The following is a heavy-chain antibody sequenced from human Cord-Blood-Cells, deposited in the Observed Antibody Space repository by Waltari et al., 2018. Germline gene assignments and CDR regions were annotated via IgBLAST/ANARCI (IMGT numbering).Heavy chain of an antibody. CDR1: GGSFRGYY. CDR3: ARGGSVAGNHYYYGMDV. Sequence: QVQLQQWGAGLLTPSETLSLTCAVYGGSFRGYYWSWIRQPPGKGLEWIGEINHSGSTNYNPSLKSRVTISVGTSKNQFSLKLSSVTAADTAVYYCARGGSVAGNHYYYGMDVWGQGTTVTVSS. CDR2: INHSGST. D-gene: IGHD6-19*01. V-gene: IGHV4-34*01. J-gene: IGHJ6*02.